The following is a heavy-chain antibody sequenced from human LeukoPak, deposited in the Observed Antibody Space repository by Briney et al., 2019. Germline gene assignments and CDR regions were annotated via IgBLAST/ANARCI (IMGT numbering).Heavy chain of an antibody. CDR3: ARVSDGYNDKDFDY. Sequence: PSETLSLTCTVSGGSISSSSYYWGWIRQPPGKGLEWIGSIYYSGSTYYNPSLKSRVTISVDTSKNQFSLKLSSVTAADTAVYYCARVSDGYNDKDFDYWGQGTLVTVSS. J-gene: IGHJ4*02. CDR1: GGSISSSSYY. D-gene: IGHD5-24*01. CDR2: IYYSGST. V-gene: IGHV4-39*07.